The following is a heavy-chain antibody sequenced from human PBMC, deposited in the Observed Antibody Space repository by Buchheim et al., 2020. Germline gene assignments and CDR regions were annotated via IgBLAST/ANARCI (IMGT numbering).Heavy chain of an antibody. Sequence: QVQLVESGGGVVQPGRSLRLSCAASGFTFSSYGMHWVRQAPGKGLDWVAVISYDGSSKYYADSVKGRFTISRDNSKNTLFLQVSSLRAEDTAVYYCAREEDCTSGNCYRGKFDYWGQGTL. D-gene: IGHD2-2*02. V-gene: IGHV3-30*03. CDR1: GFTFSSYG. J-gene: IGHJ4*02. CDR3: AREEDCTSGNCYRGKFDY. CDR2: ISYDGSSK.